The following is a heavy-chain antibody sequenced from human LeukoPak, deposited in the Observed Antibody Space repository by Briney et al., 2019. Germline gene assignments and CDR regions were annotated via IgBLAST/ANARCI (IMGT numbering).Heavy chain of an antibody. V-gene: IGHV5-51*01. CDR1: GYSFTSYW. CDR2: IYPGDSDT. J-gene: IGHJ6*03. CDR3: ARQVAGARDYYYYFYMDV. D-gene: IGHD6-19*01. Sequence: GESLKISCKGSGYSFTSYWIGWVREMPGKGLEWMGIIYPGDSDTRYSPSFQGQVTISADKSISTAYLQWSSLKASDTAMYYCARQVAGARDYYYYFYMDVWGKGTTVTVSS.